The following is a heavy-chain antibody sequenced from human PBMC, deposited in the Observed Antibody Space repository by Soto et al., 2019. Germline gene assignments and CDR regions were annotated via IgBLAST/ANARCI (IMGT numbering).Heavy chain of an antibody. CDR3: ARGAGSPTYYYGMDV. D-gene: IGHD2-15*01. CDR1: GDSISSSSYY. J-gene: IGHJ6*02. CDR2: IFYSGST. Sequence: PSETLSLTCTVSGDSISSSSYYWGWICQPPGKGLEWIGSIFYSGSTYYNPSLKSRVTISVDTSKNQFSLNLSSVTAADTAEYYCARGAGSPTYYYGMDVWGQGTTVT. V-gene: IGHV4-39*01.